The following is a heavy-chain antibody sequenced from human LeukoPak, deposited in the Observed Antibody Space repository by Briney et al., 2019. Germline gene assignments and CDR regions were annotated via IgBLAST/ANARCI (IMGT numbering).Heavy chain of an antibody. CDR2: ISGSGGST. CDR1: GFTFSSYA. CDR3: AKDSTIFGVVYYFDY. D-gene: IGHD3-3*01. V-gene: IGHV3-23*01. J-gene: IGHJ4*02. Sequence: GGSLRLSCAASGFTFSSYAMSWVRQAPGKGLEWVSAISGSGGSTYYADSVKGRFTISRDNSKNTLYLQMNSLRAEDTAVYYCAKDSTIFGVVYYFDYWGQGTLVTVSS.